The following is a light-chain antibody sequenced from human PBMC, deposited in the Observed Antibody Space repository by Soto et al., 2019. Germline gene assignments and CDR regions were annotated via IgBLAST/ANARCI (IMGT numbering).Light chain of an antibody. J-gene: IGKJ2*01. V-gene: IGKV3-20*01. CDR2: GAS. CDR1: QSVSSSF. Sequence: EIVLTQSPGTLSLSPGERATLSCRARQSVSSSFLAWYQQKPGQAHRLLIYGASSRASGIPDRFSGSGSGTDFTLTISRLEPEDFAVYYCQQYGTSPEYTFGQGTKLEIK. CDR3: QQYGTSPEYT.